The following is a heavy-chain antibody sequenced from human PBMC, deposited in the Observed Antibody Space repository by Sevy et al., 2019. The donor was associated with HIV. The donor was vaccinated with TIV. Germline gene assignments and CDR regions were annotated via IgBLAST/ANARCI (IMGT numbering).Heavy chain of an antibody. Sequence: GGSLRLSCAASGFSLTTSDMHWVRQAPGKGLEWVAYVRNDGSNKYYADSVRDRFTISRDSPKNTLYLQMNSLRDEDTAIYYCARGRKTTEEWLEELDYYYGLDVWGQGTRSPSP. CDR1: GFSLTTSD. V-gene: IGHV3-30*02. D-gene: IGHD2-8*01. CDR3: ARGRKTTEEWLEELDYYYGLDV. J-gene: IGHJ6*02. CDR2: VRNDGSNK.